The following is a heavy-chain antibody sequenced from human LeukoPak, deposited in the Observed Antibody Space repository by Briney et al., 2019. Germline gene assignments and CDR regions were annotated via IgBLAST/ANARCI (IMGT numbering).Heavy chain of an antibody. Sequence: SETLSLTCAVYGGSFSGYYWSWIRQPPGKGLEWIGEINHSGSTNYNPSLKSRVTISVDTSKNQFSLKLSSVTAADTAVYHCARRLIFGLRLQSRFDPWGQGTLVTVSS. D-gene: IGHD5/OR15-5a*01. V-gene: IGHV4-34*01. CDR2: INHSGST. CDR1: GGSFSGYY. CDR3: ARRLIFGLRLQSRFDP. J-gene: IGHJ5*02.